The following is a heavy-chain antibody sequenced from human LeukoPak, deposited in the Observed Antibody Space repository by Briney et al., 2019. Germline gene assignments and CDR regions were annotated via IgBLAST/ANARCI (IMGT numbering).Heavy chain of an antibody. CDR2: INPNSGGT. V-gene: IGHV1-2*02. D-gene: IGHD3-3*01. CDR1: GYTFTSYG. CDR3: ARDPYYDFWSGYYPSFDY. Sequence: GASVKVSCKASGYTFTSYGISWVRPAPGQGLEWMGWINPNSGGTNYAQKFQGRVTMTRDTSISTAYMEMSRLRSDNTAVYYCARDPYYDFWSGYYPSFDYWGQGTLVTVSS. J-gene: IGHJ4*02.